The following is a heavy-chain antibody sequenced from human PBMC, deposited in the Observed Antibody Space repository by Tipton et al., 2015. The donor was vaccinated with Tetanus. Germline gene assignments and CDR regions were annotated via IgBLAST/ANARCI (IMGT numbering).Heavy chain of an antibody. Sequence: QLVQSGAEVRKPGASVRVSCKASGYTFSKFGISWVRQAPGQGLEWMGWINPNSGGTNYAQKFQGRVTMTRDTSISTAYMELSRLRSDDTAVYYCAREAMAAAGTGDYWGQGTLVTVSS. J-gene: IGHJ4*02. CDR1: GYTFSKFG. CDR3: AREAMAAAGTGDY. D-gene: IGHD6-13*01. V-gene: IGHV1-2*02. CDR2: INPNSGGT.